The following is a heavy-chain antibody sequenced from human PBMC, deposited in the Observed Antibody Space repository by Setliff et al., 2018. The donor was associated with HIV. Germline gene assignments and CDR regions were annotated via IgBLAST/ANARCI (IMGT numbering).Heavy chain of an antibody. CDR3: ARDRGDNYYYMDV. J-gene: IGHJ6*03. V-gene: IGHV3-48*04. CDR2: ISSPSTM. CDR1: GFTFSSYW. Sequence: GGSLRLSCAASGFTFSSYWMSWVRQAPGKGLEWIAYISSPSTMFYADYVRGRFTISRDNAKNSLYLQMDRLRVEDTAIYYCARDRGDNYYYMDVWGKGTTVTVSS.